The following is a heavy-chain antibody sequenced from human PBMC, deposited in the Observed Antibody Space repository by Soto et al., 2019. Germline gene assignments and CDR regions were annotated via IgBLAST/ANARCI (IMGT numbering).Heavy chain of an antibody. J-gene: IGHJ6*02. V-gene: IGHV5-51*01. Sequence: PGESLKISCKGSGYSFTSYRIGWVRQMPGKGLEWMGIIYPGDSDTRYSPSFQGQVTISADKSISTAYLQWSSLKASDTAMYYCARLRGRRYYDSSGYPYYYYGMDVWGQGTTVTVSS. CDR1: GYSFTSYR. CDR3: ARLRGRRYYDSSGYPYYYYGMDV. CDR2: IYPGDSDT. D-gene: IGHD3-22*01.